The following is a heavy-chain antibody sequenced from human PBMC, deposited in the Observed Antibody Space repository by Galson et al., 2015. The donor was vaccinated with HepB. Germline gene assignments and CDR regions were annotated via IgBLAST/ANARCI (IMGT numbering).Heavy chain of an antibody. J-gene: IGHJ2*01. CDR2: INWNGGST. Sequence: SLRLSCAASGFTFDDYGMSWVRQAPGKGLEWVSGINWNGGSTGYADSVKGRFTISRDNAKNSLYLQMDSLRAEDTAVYYCARDSVPKIAVAGQKAGYFDLWGRGTLVTVSS. V-gene: IGHV3-20*04. CDR3: ARDSVPKIAVAGQKAGYFDL. CDR1: GFTFDDYG. D-gene: IGHD6-19*01.